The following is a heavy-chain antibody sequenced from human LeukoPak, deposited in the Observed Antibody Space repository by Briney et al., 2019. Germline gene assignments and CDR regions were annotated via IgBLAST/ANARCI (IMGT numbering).Heavy chain of an antibody. D-gene: IGHD6-19*01. CDR2: INHSGST. V-gene: IGHV4-34*01. J-gene: IGHJ3*02. CDR3: ARVGSEDAFDI. CDR1: GGSFSGYY. Sequence: SETLSLTCAVYGGSFSGYYWSWIRQPPGKGLEWIGEINHSGSTNYNPSLKSRVTMSVDTSKNQFSLKLSSVTAADTAVYYCARVGSEDAFDIWGQGTMVTVSS.